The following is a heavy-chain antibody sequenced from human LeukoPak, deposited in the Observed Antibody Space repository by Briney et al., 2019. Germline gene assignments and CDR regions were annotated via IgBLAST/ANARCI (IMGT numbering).Heavy chain of an antibody. Sequence: GGSLRLSCVASGFIFSSYRMKWVRQAPGKGLEWVSFISSTSSYIHYTDSVKGRFTISRDNAKNTLYLQMNSLRAEDTAVYYCARGIVGPTGDYWGQGTLVTVSS. V-gene: IGHV3-21*01. J-gene: IGHJ4*02. CDR1: GFIFSSYR. CDR3: ARGIVGPTGDY. D-gene: IGHD1-26*01. CDR2: ISSTSSYI.